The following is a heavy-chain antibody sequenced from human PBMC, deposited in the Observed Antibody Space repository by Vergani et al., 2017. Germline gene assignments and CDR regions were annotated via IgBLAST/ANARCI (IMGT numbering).Heavy chain of an antibody. CDR3: AKASAGYCGGDCYYDY. D-gene: IGHD2-21*01. J-gene: IGHJ4*02. CDR2: ISYDGGNK. CDR1: GFTFSSYG. V-gene: IGHV3-30*18. Sequence: QVQLVESGGGVVQPGRSLRLSCAASGFTFSSYGMHWVRQAPGKGLEWVAVISYDGGNKYYADSVKGRFTISRDNSKNTLYLQMNSLRAEDTAVYYCAKASAGYCGGDCYYDYWGQGTLVTVSS.